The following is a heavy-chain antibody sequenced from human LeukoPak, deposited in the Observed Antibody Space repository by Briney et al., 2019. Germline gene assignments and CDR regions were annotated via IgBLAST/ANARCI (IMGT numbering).Heavy chain of an antibody. Sequence: SQTLSLTCTVSGGSISSGNYFWSWIRQPAGKGLEWIGRIYTTGGTNYNPSLKSRVTISVDTSKNQFSLKVTSVTAADTAVYYCARESYYDFWSGREVDYWGQGTLVTVPS. D-gene: IGHD3-3*01. CDR1: GGSISSGNYF. V-gene: IGHV4-61*02. CDR3: ARESYYDFWSGREVDY. J-gene: IGHJ4*02. CDR2: IYTTGGT.